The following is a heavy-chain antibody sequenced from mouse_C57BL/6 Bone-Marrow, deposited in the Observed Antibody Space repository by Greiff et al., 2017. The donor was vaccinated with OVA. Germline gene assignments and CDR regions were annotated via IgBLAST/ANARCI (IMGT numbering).Heavy chain of an antibody. V-gene: IGHV7-3*01. D-gene: IGHD1-1*01. CDR2: IRNKANGYTT. CDR1: GFTFTDYY. CDR3: ASSDYYGLFAY. Sequence: EVKLMESGGGLVQPGGSLSLSCAASGFTFTDYYMSWVRQPPGKALEWLGFIRNKANGYTTEYSASVKGRFTISRDNSQSILYLQMNALRAEDSATYYCASSDYYGLFAYWGQGTLVTVSA. J-gene: IGHJ3*01.